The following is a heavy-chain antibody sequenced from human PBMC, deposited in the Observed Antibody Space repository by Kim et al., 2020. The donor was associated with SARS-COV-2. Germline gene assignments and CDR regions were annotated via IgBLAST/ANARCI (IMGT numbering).Heavy chain of an antibody. CDR3: ARHAGLYRKFDY. Sequence: SETLSLTCTVSGGSMSNSYWSWIRQPPGKGLEWIGYVYYSGSTNYNSSLKSRVTISVDTSKNQFSLKLSSVTAADTAVYYCARHAGLYRKFDYWGQGTLVTVSS. J-gene: IGHJ4*02. CDR2: VYYSGST. V-gene: IGHV4-59*08. D-gene: IGHD4-4*01. CDR1: GGSMSNSY.